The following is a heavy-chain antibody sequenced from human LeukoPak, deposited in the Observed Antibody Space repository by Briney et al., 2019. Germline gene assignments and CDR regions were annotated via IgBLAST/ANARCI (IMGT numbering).Heavy chain of an antibody. CDR3: ATSLGPLAEY. CDR1: GFTFSSYA. V-gene: IGHV3-74*01. Sequence: GRSLRLSCAASGFTFSSYAMHWVRQTPGKGLVWVSRINSGGSGTSYADSVEGRFTISRDNAKNTLYLQMNSLKGEDTAVYYCATSLGPLAEYWGRGTLVTVSS. J-gene: IGHJ4*02. D-gene: IGHD7-27*01. CDR2: INSGGSGT.